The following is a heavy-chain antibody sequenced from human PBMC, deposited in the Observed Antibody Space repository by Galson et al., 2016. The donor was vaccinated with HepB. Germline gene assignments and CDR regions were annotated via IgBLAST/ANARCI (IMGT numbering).Heavy chain of an antibody. J-gene: IGHJ2*01. CDR3: AREVSEGYIRGSYLGFWYFDL. CDR2: INEDGSEE. Sequence: SLRLSCAASGFTFSNHWMSWIRQAPGKGLEWVANINEDGSEEYYVDSVKGRFTISRDNAKKSLSLQMNSLRADDTAVYYCAREVSEGYIRGSYLGFWYFDLWGRGTLVTVSS. D-gene: IGHD3-22*01. V-gene: IGHV3-7*03. CDR1: GFTFSNHW.